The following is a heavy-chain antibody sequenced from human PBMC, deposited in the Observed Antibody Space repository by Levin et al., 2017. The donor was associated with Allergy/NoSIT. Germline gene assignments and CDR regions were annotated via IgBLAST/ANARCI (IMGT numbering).Heavy chain of an antibody. Sequence: SETLSLTCAVYGGSFSGYYWSWIRQPPGKGLEWIGEINHSGSTNYNPSLKSRVTISVDTSKNQFSLKLSSVTAADTAVYYCARGVGYCSGGSCSVDYWGQGTLVTVSS. CDR3: ARGVGYCSGGSCSVDY. J-gene: IGHJ4*02. CDR1: GGSFSGYY. CDR2: INHSGST. D-gene: IGHD2-15*01. V-gene: IGHV4-34*01.